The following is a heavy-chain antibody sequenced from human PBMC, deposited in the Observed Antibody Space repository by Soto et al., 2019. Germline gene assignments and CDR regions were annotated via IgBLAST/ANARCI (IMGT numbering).Heavy chain of an antibody. CDR2: ISSDGSKK. CDR3: AMDLYGGSYRFYY. CDR1: GFTFSNNG. Sequence: QVQLVESGGGVVQPGRSLRLSCVASGFTFSNNGIHLVRQAPGKGLEWVAVISSDGSKKYYADSVKGRFTISRDNSKNPLYLQMNSLRAEDTAGYYWAMDLYGGSYRFYYWGQGTLVTVSS. V-gene: IGHV3-30*03. D-gene: IGHD2-15*01. J-gene: IGHJ4*02.